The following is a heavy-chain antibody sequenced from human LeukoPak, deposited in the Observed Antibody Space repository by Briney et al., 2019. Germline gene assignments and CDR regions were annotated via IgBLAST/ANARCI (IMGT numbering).Heavy chain of an antibody. J-gene: IGHJ4*02. Sequence: GGSLRLSCAASGFTFSSYAMSWVRQAPGKGLEWVSAISGSGGSTYYADSVKGRFTISRDNSKNTLYLQMNSLRAEDTAVYFCARERKSSTSMDYWGQGTLVTVSS. D-gene: IGHD2-2*01. CDR2: ISGSGGST. CDR3: ARERKSSTSMDY. V-gene: IGHV3-23*01. CDR1: GFTFSSYA.